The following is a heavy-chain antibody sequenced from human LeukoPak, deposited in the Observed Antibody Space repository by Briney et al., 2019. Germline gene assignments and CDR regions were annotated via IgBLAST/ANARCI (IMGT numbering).Heavy chain of an antibody. V-gene: IGHV3-30-3*01. D-gene: IGHD6-19*01. J-gene: IGHJ1*01. CDR2: ISYDGSNK. CDR3: AKEVDSSGLEYFQH. CDR1: GFTFSSYA. Sequence: GGSLRLSCAASGFTFSSYAMHWVRQAPGKGLEWVAVISYDGSNKYYADSVKGRFTISRDNSKNTLYLQMNSLRAEDTAVYYCAKEVDSSGLEYFQHWGQGTLVTVSS.